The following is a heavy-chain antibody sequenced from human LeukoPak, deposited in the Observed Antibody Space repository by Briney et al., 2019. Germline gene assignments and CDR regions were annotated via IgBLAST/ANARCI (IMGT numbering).Heavy chain of an antibody. J-gene: IGHJ1*01. D-gene: IGHD1-1*01. CDR2: ITLHSGDT. CDR1: GDTLTVHY. Sequence: ASVKVSCKASGDTLTVHYIHWVRQGPGQGLEWLGWITLHSGDTHYAQKFQGRLTMTSDTSISTGYLGLRRVQFDDTAVYYCAREGQLGLDNWGQGTLVTVSS. V-gene: IGHV1-2*02. CDR3: AREGQLGLDN.